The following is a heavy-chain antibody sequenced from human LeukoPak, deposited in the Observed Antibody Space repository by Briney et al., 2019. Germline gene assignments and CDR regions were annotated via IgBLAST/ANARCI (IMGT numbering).Heavy chain of an antibody. J-gene: IGHJ4*02. CDR1: GFTFSSYS. V-gene: IGHV3-48*02. D-gene: IGHD2-15*01. CDR3: VPHSSLVVEAAPI. Sequence: PGGSLRLSCAASGFTFSSYSMNWVRQAPGKGLEWVSYISSSSSTIYYADSVKGRFTISRDNAKNSLYLQMNSLRDEDTAVYYCVPHSSLVVEAAPIWGQGTLVTVSS. CDR2: ISSSSSTI.